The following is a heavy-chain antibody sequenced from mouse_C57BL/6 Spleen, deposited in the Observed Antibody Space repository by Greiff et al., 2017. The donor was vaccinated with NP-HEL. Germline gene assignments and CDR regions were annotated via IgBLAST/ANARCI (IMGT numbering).Heavy chain of an antibody. CDR2: IDPENGDT. Sequence: EVHLVESGAELVRPGASVKLSCTASGFNIKDDYMHWVKQRPEQGLEWIGWIDPENGDTEYASKFQGKATITADTSSNTAYMQLSSLTSEDSAVYYCARHWAREFDYWGQGTTLTVSS. D-gene: IGHD4-1*01. V-gene: IGHV14-4*01. J-gene: IGHJ2*01. CDR3: ARHWAREFDY. CDR1: GFNIKDDY.